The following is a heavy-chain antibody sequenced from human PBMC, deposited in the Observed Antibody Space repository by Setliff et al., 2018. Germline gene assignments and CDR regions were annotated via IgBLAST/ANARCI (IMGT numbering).Heavy chain of an antibody. J-gene: IGHJ5*02. CDR1: GYTFTTYG. Sequence: AASVKVSCKASGYTFTTYGISWVRQAPGQGLEWMGWISSNNGNTNYAQHLQGRVTMTADTSTSTAYMELRSLRSDDTAVYYCARGGNTYAFNWLDPWGQGTLVTVSS. CDR2: ISSNNGNT. CDR3: ARGGNTYAFNWLDP. V-gene: IGHV1-18*01. D-gene: IGHD5-18*01.